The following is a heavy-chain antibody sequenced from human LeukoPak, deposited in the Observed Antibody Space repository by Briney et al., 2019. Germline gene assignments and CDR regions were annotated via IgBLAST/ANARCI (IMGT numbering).Heavy chain of an antibody. CDR1: GGSVSSDNYY. D-gene: IGHD3/OR15-3a*01. V-gene: IGHV4-61*03. Sequence: SETLSLTCTVSGGSVSSDNYYWTWIRQPPGKGLEWFGYISYSGRATYNPSLKSRVTMSIDTSKNHFSLKLSSLTAADTAVYYCARDQFAFGLFDYWGQGTLVTVSS. CDR3: ARDQFAFGLFDY. CDR2: ISYSGRA. J-gene: IGHJ4*02.